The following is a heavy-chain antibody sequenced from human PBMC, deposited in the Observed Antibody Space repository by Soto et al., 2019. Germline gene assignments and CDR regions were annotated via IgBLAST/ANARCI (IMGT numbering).Heavy chain of an antibody. CDR3: ARGIRIAARHPYRYYFDA. Sequence: GASVKVSCKASGYTFTNYDINWVRQATGQGLEWMGWMNPNSGNTGYTQKFQGRVTLTRNTSISTAYMELTSLRSEDTAVYYCARGIRIAARHPYRYYFDAWGQGTLVTVSS. D-gene: IGHD6-6*01. CDR1: GYTFTNYD. J-gene: IGHJ4*02. V-gene: IGHV1-8*01. CDR2: MNPNSGNT.